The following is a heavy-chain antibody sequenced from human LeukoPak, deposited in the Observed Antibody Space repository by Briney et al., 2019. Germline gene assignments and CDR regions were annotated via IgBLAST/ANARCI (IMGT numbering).Heavy chain of an antibody. D-gene: IGHD6-13*01. CDR3: ASELGGAAAGTDAFDI. V-gene: IGHV4-39*02. CDR2: IYYSGST. CDR1: GGSISSSNYY. Sequence: PSETLSLTCTVSGGSISSSNYYWGWIRQPPGKGLEWIGSIYYSGSTYYNPSLKSRVTISVDTSKNHFSLKLNSVTAADTAVCYCASELGGAAAGTDAFDIWGQGTMVTVSS. J-gene: IGHJ3*02.